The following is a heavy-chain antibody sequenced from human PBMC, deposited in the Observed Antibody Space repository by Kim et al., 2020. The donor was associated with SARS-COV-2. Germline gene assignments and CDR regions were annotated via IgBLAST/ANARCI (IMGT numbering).Heavy chain of an antibody. J-gene: IGHJ2*01. Sequence: SETLSLTCTVSGGSISSYYWSWIRQPPGKGLEWIGYIYYSVSTNYNPSLKSRVTISVDTSKNQFSLKLSSVTAADTAVYYCARGFDRWGRGTLVTVSS. V-gene: IGHV4-59*01. CDR3: ARGFDR. CDR1: GGSISSYY. CDR2: IYYSVST.